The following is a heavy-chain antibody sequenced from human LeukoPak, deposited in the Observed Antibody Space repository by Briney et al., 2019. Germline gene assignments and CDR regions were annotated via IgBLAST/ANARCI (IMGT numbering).Heavy chain of an antibody. CDR3: ARLIYDYVWGSYRPPDY. CDR2: INHSGST. D-gene: IGHD3-16*02. CDR1: GGSFSGYY. J-gene: IGHJ4*02. V-gene: IGHV4-34*01. Sequence: SETLSLTCAVYGGSFSGYYWSWIRQPPGKGLEWIGEINHSGSTNYNPSLKSRVTISVDTSKNQFSLKLSSVTAADTAVYYCARLIYDYVWGSYRPPDYWGQGTLVAVSS.